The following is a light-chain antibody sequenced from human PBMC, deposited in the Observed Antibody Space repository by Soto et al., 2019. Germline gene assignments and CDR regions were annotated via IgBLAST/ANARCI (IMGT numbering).Light chain of an antibody. V-gene: IGKV1-5*03. CDR1: QNINRW. CDR2: KAS. CDR3: LQYNVYPLS. Sequence: DIQMTQSPSTLSASVGDRVTITCRARQNINRWLAWYQQRPGKAPNLLIHKASTLEVGVPSRFSGSASGTEFTLTISSLQPDDFEVYFCLQYNVYPLSFGGGTKV. J-gene: IGKJ4*01.